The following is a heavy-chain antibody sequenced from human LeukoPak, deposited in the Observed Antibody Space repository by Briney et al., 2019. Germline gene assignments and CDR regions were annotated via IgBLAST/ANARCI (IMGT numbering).Heavy chain of an antibody. CDR2: IYYSGST. V-gene: IGHV4-59*01. CDR3: ARGSGWYYWFDP. CDR1: GGSISSYY. J-gene: IGHJ5*02. D-gene: IGHD6-19*01. Sequence: SETLSLTCTVSGGSISSYYWSWIRQPPGKGLEWIGNIYYSGSTNYNTSLKSRVTISVDTSKTQFSLKLSSVTAADPAVYYCARGSGWYYWFDPWGQGTLVTVSS.